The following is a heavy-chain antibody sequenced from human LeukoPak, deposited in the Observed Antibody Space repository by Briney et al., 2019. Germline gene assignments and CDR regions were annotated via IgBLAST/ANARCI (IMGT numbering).Heavy chain of an antibody. CDR2: IYPGDSDT. J-gene: IGHJ3*02. Sequence: GESLKISCKGSGYSFTNYWIGWVRQMAGKGLEWMGIIYPGDSDTRYSPSFQGQVTISADKSISTAYLQWSSLKASDTAMYYCARLKTATTYGLGAFDIWGQGTMVTVSS. D-gene: IGHD4-17*01. V-gene: IGHV5-51*01. CDR3: ARLKTATTYGLGAFDI. CDR1: GYSFTNYW.